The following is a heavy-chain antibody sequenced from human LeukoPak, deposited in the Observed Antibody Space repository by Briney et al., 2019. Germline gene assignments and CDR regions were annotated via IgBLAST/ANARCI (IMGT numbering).Heavy chain of an antibody. CDR1: GFTFSRYW. Sequence: PGGSLRLSCTASGFTFSRYWMHWVRQAPGKGLVWVSRINTDESSTAYADSVKGRFTISRDNAKNTLYLQMNSLRAEDTAVYYCARKMSSGWYYMDVWGKGTTVTVSS. D-gene: IGHD6-19*01. CDR3: ARKMSSGWYYMDV. V-gene: IGHV3-74*01. J-gene: IGHJ6*03. CDR2: INTDESST.